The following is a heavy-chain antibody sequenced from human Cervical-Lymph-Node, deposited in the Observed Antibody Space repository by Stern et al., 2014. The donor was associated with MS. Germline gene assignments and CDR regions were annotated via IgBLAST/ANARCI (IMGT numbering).Heavy chain of an antibody. J-gene: IGHJ4*02. V-gene: IGHV3-9*01. CDR3: AKDMMDYFGSGTFGSFDH. CDR2: ITWNSGTI. Sequence: LEWVAGITWNSGTIAYADSVKGRFTISRDDAKNSLYLHMNGLRAEDTALYYCAKDMMDYFGSGTFGSFDHWGQGTLVTVSS. D-gene: IGHD3-10*01.